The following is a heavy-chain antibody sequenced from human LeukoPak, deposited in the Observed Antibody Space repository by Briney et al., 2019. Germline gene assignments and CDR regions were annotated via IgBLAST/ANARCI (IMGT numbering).Heavy chain of an antibody. CDR2: ISGSGGST. Sequence: GGSLRLPCAASGFTFSNYVMSWVRQAPGKGLEWVSDISGSGGSTHYTDSVKGRFTISRDNTKNTLYLQMSSLRAEDTAVYYCAIVPAGWSDGIAHQLGYWGQGTLVTVSS. D-gene: IGHD1-1*01. CDR1: GFTFSNYV. CDR3: AIVPAGWSDGIAHQLGY. V-gene: IGHV3-23*01. J-gene: IGHJ4*02.